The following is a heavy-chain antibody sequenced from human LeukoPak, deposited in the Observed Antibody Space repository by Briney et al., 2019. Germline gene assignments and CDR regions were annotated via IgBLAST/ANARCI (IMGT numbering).Heavy chain of an antibody. D-gene: IGHD2-2*02. CDR2: ISAYNGNT. CDR3: ARDSVVVTAAIYGMDV. V-gene: IGHV1-18*01. J-gene: IGHJ6*02. CDR1: GYTFTSYG. Sequence: GASVKVSCKASGYTFTSYGISWVRQAPGQGLEWMGWISAYNGNTNYAQKLQGRVTMTTDTSTSTAYMELRSLRSDDTAVYYCARDSVVVTAAIYGMDVWGQGTTVTVSS.